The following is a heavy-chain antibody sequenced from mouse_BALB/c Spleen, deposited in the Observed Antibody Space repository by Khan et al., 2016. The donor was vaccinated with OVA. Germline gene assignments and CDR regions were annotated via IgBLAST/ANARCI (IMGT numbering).Heavy chain of an antibody. Sequence: VQLQQSGPELVKPGASVKISCKASGYPFTGYFMNWVMQSHGKSLEWIGRINPHIGETLYNQKFKGKATLTVDESSRTAHMELRSLASEDSAVYYCARKNGSDFDYWGQGTTLTVSS. CDR3: ARKNGSDFDY. CDR1: GYPFTGYF. CDR2: INPHIGET. D-gene: IGHD1-1*01. V-gene: IGHV1-20*02. J-gene: IGHJ2*01.